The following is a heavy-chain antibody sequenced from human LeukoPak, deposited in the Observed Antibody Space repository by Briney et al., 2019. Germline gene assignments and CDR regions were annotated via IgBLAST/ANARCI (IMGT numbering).Heavy chain of an antibody. V-gene: IGHV3-9*01. J-gene: IGHJ4*02. CDR3: AKDKESSGYYYFDY. Sequence: PGGSLRLSCAASGFTFDDYAMHWVRQAPGKGLEWVSGISWNSGSIGYADSVKGRFTISRDNAKNSLYLQMNSLRAEDTALYHCAKDKESSGYYYFDYWGQGTLVTVSS. D-gene: IGHD3-22*01. CDR2: ISWNSGSI. CDR1: GFTFDDYA.